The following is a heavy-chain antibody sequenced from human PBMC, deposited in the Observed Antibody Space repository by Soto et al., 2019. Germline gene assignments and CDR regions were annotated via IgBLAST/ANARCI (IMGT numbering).Heavy chain of an antibody. CDR1: GGTFSSYA. J-gene: IGHJ5*02. D-gene: IGHD3-16*01. V-gene: IGHV1-69*01. CDR3: GRDIGAVRAPNSHESWFDP. Sequence: QVQLVQAGAEVKKPGSSVKVSCKASGGTFSSYAISWVRQAPGQGLEWMGGIIPIFGTANYAQKFQGRVTITADESTSTAYMELSSQRAEDTAVYSCGRDIGAVRAPNSHESWFDPWGQGTLVTV. CDR2: IIPIFGTA.